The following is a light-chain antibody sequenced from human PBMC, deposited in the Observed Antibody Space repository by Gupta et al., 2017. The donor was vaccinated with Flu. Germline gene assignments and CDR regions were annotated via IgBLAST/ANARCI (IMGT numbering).Light chain of an antibody. J-gene: IGLJ1*01. Sequence: SALTQPAPVSGSPGQSLTISGTGTSSDIGGYNYVSWYQQQPGKAPKLIIYEVSNRPSGLSNWSSCSKSGNTASRTIAGLQADDEADYYCCLFRSPSTHVFGTGTKLTAL. CDR2: EVS. V-gene: IGLV2-14*03. CDR1: SSDIGGYNY. CDR3: CLFRSPSTHV.